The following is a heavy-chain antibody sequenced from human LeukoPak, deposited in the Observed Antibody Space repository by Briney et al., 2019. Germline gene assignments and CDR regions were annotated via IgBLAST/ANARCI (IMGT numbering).Heavy chain of an antibody. CDR3: ARERIGGLEWLNWFDP. D-gene: IGHD3-3*01. CDR1: GYSISSGYY. V-gene: IGHV4-38-2*02. J-gene: IGHJ5*02. CDR2: IYHSGST. Sequence: KPSETLSLTCTVSGYSISSGYYWGWIRQPPGKGLEWIGSIYHSGSTYYNPSLKSRVTISVDTSKNQFSLKLSSVTAADTAVYYCARERIGGLEWLNWFDPWGQGTLVTVSS.